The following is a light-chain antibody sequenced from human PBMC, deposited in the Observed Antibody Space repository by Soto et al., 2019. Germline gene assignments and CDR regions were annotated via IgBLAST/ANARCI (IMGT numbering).Light chain of an antibody. V-gene: IGLV1-51*01. CDR1: SSNIGDNY. CDR3: GTWDSSLSTYV. J-gene: IGLJ1*01. CDR2: DNN. Sequence: QSVLTPPPSVSAAPGQKVTISCSGSSSNIGDNYVSWYQQFPGTAPKLLIYDNNKRPSGIPDRFSGSKSGTSATLGITGLQTGDEADYYCGTWDSSLSTYVFGTGTKVTVL.